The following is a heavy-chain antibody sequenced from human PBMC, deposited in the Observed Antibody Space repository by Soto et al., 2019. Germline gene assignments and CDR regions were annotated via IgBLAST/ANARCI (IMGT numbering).Heavy chain of an antibody. CDR2: IYYSGST. CDR1: GGSISSGSYY. V-gene: IGHV4-39*07. Sequence: PSETLSLTCTVSGGSISSGSYYWGWIRQPPGKGLEWIGSIYYSGSTYYNPSLKSRVTISVDTSKNQFSLKLSSVTAADTAVYYCASVRGGYYYAMDVWGQGTTVT. J-gene: IGHJ6*02. CDR3: ASVRGGYYYAMDV. D-gene: IGHD3-10*02.